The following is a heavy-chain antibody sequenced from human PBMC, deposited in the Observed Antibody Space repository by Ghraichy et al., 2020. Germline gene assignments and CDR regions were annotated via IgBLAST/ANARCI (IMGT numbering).Heavy chain of an antibody. J-gene: IGHJ4*02. D-gene: IGHD6-19*01. V-gene: IGHV4-59*01. CDR3: ARDLGYSSGWYDY. CDR2: IYYSGST. Sequence: SETLSLTCTVSGGSISSYYWSWIRQPPGKGLEYIGYIYYSGSTNYNPSLKSRVTISVDTSKNQFSLRLSSVTAADTAVYYCARDLGYSSGWYDYWGQGTLVIVSS. CDR1: GGSISSYY.